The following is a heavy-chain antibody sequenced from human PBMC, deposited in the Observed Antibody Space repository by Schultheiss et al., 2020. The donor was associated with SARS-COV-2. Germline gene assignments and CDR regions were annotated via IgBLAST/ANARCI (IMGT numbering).Heavy chain of an antibody. D-gene: IGHD2-15*01. Sequence: SETLSLTCAVYGGSFNHYYWSWIRQPPGKGLEWIGEINHSGSTNYNPSLKSRVTISVDTSKNQFSLKLSSVTAADTAVYYCARRYSNFDYWGQGTLVTVSS. CDR1: GGSFNHYY. J-gene: IGHJ4*02. CDR2: INHSGST. CDR3: ARRYSNFDY. V-gene: IGHV4-34*01.